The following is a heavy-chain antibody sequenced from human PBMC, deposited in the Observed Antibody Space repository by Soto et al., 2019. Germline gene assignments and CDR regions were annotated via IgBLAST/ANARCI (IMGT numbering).Heavy chain of an antibody. J-gene: IGHJ4*02. CDR2: IIPILGIA. Sequence: QVQLVQSGAEVKKPGSSVKVSCKASGGTFSSYTINWVRQSPGQGLEWMGRIIPILGIANYAQKFQGRVTITADKSTSTAYMELSSLTSEDTAVYYCARIATAGATIDNFDYCGQGTLVTVSS. CDR1: GGTFSSYT. V-gene: IGHV1-69*02. CDR3: ARIATAGATIDNFDY. D-gene: IGHD5-12*01.